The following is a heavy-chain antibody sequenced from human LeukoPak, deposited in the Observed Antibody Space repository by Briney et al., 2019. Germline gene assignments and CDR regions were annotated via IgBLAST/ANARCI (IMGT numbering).Heavy chain of an antibody. CDR1: GGSISSGGYY. D-gene: IGHD2-2*01. CDR2: IYYSGST. Sequence: PSQTLSLTCTVSGGSISSGGYYWSWIRQHPGKGLEWIGYIYYSGSTYYNPSLKSRVTISLDTSKKQFSLKLSSVTAADTAVYYCARQGCSSTSCQTYYYYYGMDVWGQGTTVTVSS. CDR3: ARQGCSSTSCQTYYYYYGMDV. J-gene: IGHJ6*02. V-gene: IGHV4-31*03.